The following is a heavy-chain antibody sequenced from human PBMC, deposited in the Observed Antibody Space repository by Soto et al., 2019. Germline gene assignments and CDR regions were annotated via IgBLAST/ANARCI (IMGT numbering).Heavy chain of an antibody. CDR1: GYSISSGYH. D-gene: IGHD2-15*01. CDR2: VHYSGNT. J-gene: IGHJ5*02. Sequence: PTETLSRTCTVSGYSISSGYHCAWIRQPPGKGLEWLGSVHYSGNTYYNPSLKSRLTISVDKSKNQFSLNLSSVTAADTAVYYCARQDRVVAEGRWFDPWGQGTLVTVSS. V-gene: IGHV4-38-2*02. CDR3: ARQDRVVAEGRWFDP.